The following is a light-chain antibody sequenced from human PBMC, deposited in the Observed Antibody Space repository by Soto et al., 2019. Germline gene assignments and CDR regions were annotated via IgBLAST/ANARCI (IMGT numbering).Light chain of an antibody. Sequence: EIVMTQSPATLSVSPGERATLSCRASQSVSSNLAWYQQKAGQAPRLLIYGASTRATCIPARFSGSGSGTEFTLTISRLQSEDFAVYYCQQYNNWPRTVGQGTKV. CDR3: QQYNNWPRT. J-gene: IGKJ1*01. CDR2: GAS. V-gene: IGKV3D-15*01. CDR1: QSVSSN.